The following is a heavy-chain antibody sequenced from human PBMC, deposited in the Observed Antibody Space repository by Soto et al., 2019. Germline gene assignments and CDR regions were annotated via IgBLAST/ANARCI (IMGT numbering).Heavy chain of an antibody. J-gene: IGHJ6*03. CDR3: AKGIHYDFWSGHYYYYMDV. D-gene: IGHD3-3*01. CDR1: GFPFSSYA. Sequence: EVQLLESGGGVVQPGGSLRLSCAGSGFPFSSYAVSWVRQTPGKGLEWVSSISGGGDRAYHADSVKGRFSISRDNLKNTLYLHMNSLRPEDTAVYYWAKGIHYDFWSGHYYYYMDVWGKGTTVIVSS. V-gene: IGHV3-23*01. CDR2: ISGGGDRA.